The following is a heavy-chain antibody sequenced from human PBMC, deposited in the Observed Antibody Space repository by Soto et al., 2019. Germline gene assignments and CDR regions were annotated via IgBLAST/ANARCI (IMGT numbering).Heavy chain of an antibody. CDR2: IDPSVGST. J-gene: IGHJ6*03. Sequence: ASVKVSCKASGYTFSNFYMHWVRQAPGQGLEWMGIIDPSVGSTDYAQSFQGRVTMTRDTSTSTVYMELSNLRSEDTAVYYCARGIVRLGSRGYNYYYYMDVWGKGTMVTVSS. D-gene: IGHD2-2*01. CDR1: GYTFSNFY. CDR3: ARGIVRLGSRGYNYYYYMDV. V-gene: IGHV1-46*03.